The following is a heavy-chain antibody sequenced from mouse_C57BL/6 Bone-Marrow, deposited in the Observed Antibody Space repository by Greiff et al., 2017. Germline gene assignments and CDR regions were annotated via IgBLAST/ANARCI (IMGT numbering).Heavy chain of an antibody. D-gene: IGHD1-1*01. CDR2: ISSGSSYT. CDR1: GFTFSSYG. J-gene: IGHJ2*01. Sequence: EVKLMESGGDLMKPGGSLKLSCAASGFTFSSYGMSWVRQTPDKRLEWVATISSGSSYTYYPDSVKGRFTISRDNAKNTLYLQMSSLKSEDTAMYYCARQCTVVDYWGQGTTLTVSS. CDR3: ARQCTVVDY. V-gene: IGHV5-6*01.